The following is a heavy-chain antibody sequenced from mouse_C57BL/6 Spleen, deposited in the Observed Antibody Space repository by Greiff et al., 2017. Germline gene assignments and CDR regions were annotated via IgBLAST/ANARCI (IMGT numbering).Heavy chain of an antibody. J-gene: IGHJ3*01. CDR2: IYPGSGST. V-gene: IGHV1-55*01. Sequence: QVQLQQPGAELVKPGASVKMSCKASGYTFTSYWITWVKQRPGQGLEWIGDIYPGSGSTNYNEKFKSKATLTVDTSSSTAYMQLSSLTSEDSAAYYCARYEGPYYYGSSYPFAYWGQGTLVTVSA. CDR1: GYTFTSYW. CDR3: ARYEGPYYYGSSYPFAY. D-gene: IGHD1-1*01.